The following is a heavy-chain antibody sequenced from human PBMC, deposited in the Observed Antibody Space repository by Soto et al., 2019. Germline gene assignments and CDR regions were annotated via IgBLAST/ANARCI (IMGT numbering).Heavy chain of an antibody. D-gene: IGHD2-15*01. Sequence: QVQLVQSGGGVVQPGRSLTLSCAASGLTFNTYAMHWVRQAPGKGLEWVAIVSYDGSNKYYADSVKGRFTISRDNSKSPLYLQITSVRAEDTAVYYCAKDRGRYCSGARCYLFDSWGQGTLVTVSS. CDR1: GLTFNTYA. V-gene: IGHV3-30*04. CDR3: AKDRGRYCSGARCYLFDS. CDR2: VSYDGSNK. J-gene: IGHJ4*02.